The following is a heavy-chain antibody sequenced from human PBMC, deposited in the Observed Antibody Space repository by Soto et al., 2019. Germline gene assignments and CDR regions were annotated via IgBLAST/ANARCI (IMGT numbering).Heavy chain of an antibody. Sequence: GGSLRLSCAASGFTFSSYAMSWVRQAPGKGLEWVSAISGSGGSTYYADSVKGRFTISRDNSKNTLYLQMNSLRAEDTAVYYCAKDEDYSGGSCYSVYWGQGTLVTVSS. V-gene: IGHV3-23*01. CDR3: AKDEDYSGGSCYSVY. CDR2: ISGSGGST. J-gene: IGHJ4*02. CDR1: GFTFSSYA. D-gene: IGHD2-15*01.